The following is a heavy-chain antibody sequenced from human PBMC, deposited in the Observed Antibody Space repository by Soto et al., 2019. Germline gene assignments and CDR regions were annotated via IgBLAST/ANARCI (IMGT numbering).Heavy chain of an antibody. D-gene: IGHD1-26*01. CDR3: GWIRQPPGKGLEWIGSIYYRGNAYYNPSLQTRVTISLDKSRSQFSLKLNSVTAADSDVYFCARLEGLATISYYFDF. Sequence: SVKVSCKASGGTFSSYAISWVRQAPGQGLEWMGGIIPIFGTANYAQKFQGRVTITADESTSTAYMELSSLRSEDTAVYYCGWIRQPPGKGLEWIGSIYYRGNAYYNPSLQTRVTISLDKSRSQFSLKLNSVTAADSDVYFCARLEGLATISYYFDFWG. CDR1: GGTFSSYA. CDR2: IIPIFGTA. J-gene: IGHJ4*01. V-gene: IGHV1-69*13.